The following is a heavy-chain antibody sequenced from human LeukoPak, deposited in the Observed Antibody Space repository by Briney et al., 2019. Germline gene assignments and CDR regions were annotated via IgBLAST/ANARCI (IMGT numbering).Heavy chain of an antibody. CDR3: ARDVVAAAGSWDY. CDR1: GGSISSSNL. Sequence: SGTLSLTCAVSGGSISSSNLWSRVRQPPGKGLEWIWEIYHSGSTNYNPSLKSRVTISVDKSKNQFSLNLSSVTAADTAVYYCARDVVAAAGSWDYWGQGTLVTVSS. D-gene: IGHD6-13*01. J-gene: IGHJ4*02. CDR2: IYHSGST. V-gene: IGHV4-4*02.